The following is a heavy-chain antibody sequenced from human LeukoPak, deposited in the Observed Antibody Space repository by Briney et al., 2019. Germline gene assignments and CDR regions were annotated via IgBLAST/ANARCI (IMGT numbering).Heavy chain of an antibody. J-gene: IGHJ6*03. CDR2: IYVTGST. D-gene: IGHD3-16*02. CDR3: ARHIGGGIEDMDV. CDR1: GGSISTYY. V-gene: IGHV4-59*08. Sequence: PSETLSLTCTVSGGSISTYYWSWIRQSPPKGLEWIGYIYVTGSTRYNPYLQSRVTISVDTSRNQFFLKMSSVTAADTAVYYCARHIGGGIEDMDVWGTGTKVTVSS.